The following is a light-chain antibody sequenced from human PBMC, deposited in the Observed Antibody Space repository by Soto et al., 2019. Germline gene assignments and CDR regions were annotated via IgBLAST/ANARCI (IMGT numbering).Light chain of an antibody. CDR3: QQYDNWPPMYT. Sequence: EIVMTQSPATLSVSPGERATLSCRASQSVGSNLAWYQQKPGQAPRLLIYEASTRATDIPARFSGSGSATEFTLTISSLQSEDFAVYYCQQYDNWPPMYTFGQGTKLEIK. J-gene: IGKJ2*01. CDR2: EAS. CDR1: QSVGSN. V-gene: IGKV3-15*01.